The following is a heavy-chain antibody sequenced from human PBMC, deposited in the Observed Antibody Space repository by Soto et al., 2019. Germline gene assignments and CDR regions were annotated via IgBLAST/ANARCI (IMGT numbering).Heavy chain of an antibody. CDR1: GGAFSEYA. CDR2: IMPIFRAP. D-gene: IGHD2-15*01. J-gene: IGHJ6*01. Sequence: QVQLVQSGAEVKKPGSSVKVSCKASGGAFSEYAFSWVRQAPGQGLEWLGGIMPIFRAPDYAQKFQGRVTITADEFTRTAYMEMNSLRSEDTAVYYCASWLKGPDIGNYYYGMDVW. CDR3: ASWLKGPDIGNYYYGMDV. V-gene: IGHV1-69*12.